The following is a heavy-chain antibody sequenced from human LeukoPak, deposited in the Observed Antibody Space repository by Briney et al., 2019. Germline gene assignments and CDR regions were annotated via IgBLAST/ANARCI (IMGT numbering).Heavy chain of an antibody. Sequence: PGGSLRLSCAASGFTFSSYEMNWVRQAPGKGLEWVSYISSSGSTIYYADSVKGRFTISRDNAKNSLYLQMNSLRAEDTAVYYCAKDPNYYDSSGYYYYYYYYMDVWGKGTTVTISS. CDR3: AKDPNYYDSSGYYYYYYYYMDV. CDR1: GFTFSSYE. V-gene: IGHV3-48*03. CDR2: ISSSGSTI. J-gene: IGHJ6*03. D-gene: IGHD3-22*01.